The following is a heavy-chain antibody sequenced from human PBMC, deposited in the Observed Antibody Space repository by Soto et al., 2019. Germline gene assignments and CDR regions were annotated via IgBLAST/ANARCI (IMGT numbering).Heavy chain of an antibody. CDR1: GYTFTSYG. CDR3: ARDKGDGSGSYYGY. D-gene: IGHD3-10*01. J-gene: IGHJ4*02. CDR2: ISAYNGNT. V-gene: IGHV1-18*01. Sequence: QVQLVQSGAEVKKPGASVKVSCKASGYTFTSYGISWVRQAPGQGLEWMGWISAYNGNTNYAQKLQGRDTMTTDTSTTPDYREPRSLRSDDTAVYYCARDKGDGSGSYYGYWGQGTLVTVSS.